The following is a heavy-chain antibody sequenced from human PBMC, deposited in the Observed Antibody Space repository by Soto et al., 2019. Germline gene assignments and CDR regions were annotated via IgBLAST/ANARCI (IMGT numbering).Heavy chain of an antibody. D-gene: IGHD2-21*01. CDR2: INPETGGT. J-gene: IGHJ6*02. CDR3: ARERFQVISDGIDV. V-gene: IGHV1-2*02. Sequence: ASVKVSCKASGYTFTGYYVHWVREAPGQGLEWMGWINPETGGTSYAQKFQGRVTLSRDTSINTAYLELSSLRFDDAAVYFCARERFQVISDGIDVWGQGTTVTVSS. CDR1: GYTFTGYY.